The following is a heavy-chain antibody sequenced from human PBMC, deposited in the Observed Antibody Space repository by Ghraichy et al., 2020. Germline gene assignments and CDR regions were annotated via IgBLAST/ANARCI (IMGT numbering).Heavy chain of an antibody. V-gene: IGHV3-7*03. CDR1: GFTFASYY. D-gene: IGHD4-17*01. J-gene: IGHJ4*01. CDR3: AREPLGDGDFFDY. CDR2: IKEDGTER. Sequence: GGSLRLSYTASGFTFASYYMSWLRQAPGKGLEWVANIKEDGTERQYVDSVQGRFTISRDDAKKSVYLQMNSLRAEDTAIYYCAREPLGDGDFFDYWGHGTLVTVSS.